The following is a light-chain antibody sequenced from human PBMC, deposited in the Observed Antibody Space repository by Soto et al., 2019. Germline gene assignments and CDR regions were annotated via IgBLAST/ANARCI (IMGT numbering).Light chain of an antibody. Sequence: QSALTQPASVSGSPGQSITISCTGTSSDVGGYNFVSWYQQHPGKVPKLMIYDVSNRPSGVSNGLSGSKSGNTASLTISGLHAENEADYYCGSYTTSYTLVFGAGTPLTVL. V-gene: IGLV2-14*01. CDR1: SSDVGGYNF. J-gene: IGLJ2*01. CDR3: GSYTTSYTLV. CDR2: DVS.